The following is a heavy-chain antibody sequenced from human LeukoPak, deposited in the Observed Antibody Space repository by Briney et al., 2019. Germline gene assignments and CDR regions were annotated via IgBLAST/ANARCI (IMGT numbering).Heavy chain of an antibody. CDR2: INPSGGST. D-gene: IGHD5-24*01. CDR1: GYTFTSYY. J-gene: IGHJ2*01. CDR3: ARDVRRDVYNRDWYFDL. Sequence: ASVKVSCKASGYTFTSYYIHWVRQAPGQGLEWMGMINPSGGSTTYAQKFQGRVTLTRDTSTSTVSLEVSSLRSEDTAVYFCARDVRRDVYNRDWYFDLWGRGTLVAVSS. V-gene: IGHV1-46*01.